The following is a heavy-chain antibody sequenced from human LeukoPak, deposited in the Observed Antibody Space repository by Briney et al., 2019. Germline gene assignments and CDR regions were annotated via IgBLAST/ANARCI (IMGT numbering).Heavy chain of an antibody. D-gene: IGHD4-17*01. V-gene: IGHV3-7*01. Sequence: QPGGSLRLSCAASGFIFSRYKMSWVRQAPGKGLEWVARIKQDGSEKYYVDSVKGRFTISRDNAKNSLYLQMKSLRAEDTAVYYCARLYGDYVAYFDCWGQGTLVTVSA. J-gene: IGHJ4*02. CDR2: IKQDGSEK. CDR3: ARLYGDYVAYFDC. CDR1: GFIFSRYK.